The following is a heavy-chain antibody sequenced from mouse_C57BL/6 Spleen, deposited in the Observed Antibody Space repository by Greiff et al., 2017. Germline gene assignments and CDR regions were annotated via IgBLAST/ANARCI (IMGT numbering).Heavy chain of an antibody. D-gene: IGHD2-4*01. CDR1: GFTFSSYA. J-gene: IGHJ1*03. CDR3: ARGGGYDYNWYFDV. V-gene: IGHV5-4*01. Sequence: EVQLQESGGGLVKPGGSLKLSCAASGFTFSSYAMSWVRQTPEKRLEWVATISDGGSYTYYPDNVKGRFTISRDNAKNNLYLQMSHLKSEDTAMYYCARGGGYDYNWYFDVWGTGTTVTVSS. CDR2: ISDGGSYT.